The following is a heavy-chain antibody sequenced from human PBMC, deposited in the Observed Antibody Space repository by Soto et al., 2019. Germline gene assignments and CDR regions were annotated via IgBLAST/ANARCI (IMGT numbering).Heavy chain of an antibody. Sequence: QVQLVESGGGVVQPGRSLRLSCAASGFTFSSYGMHWVRQAPGKGLEWVAVIWYDGSNKYYADSVKGRFTISRDNSKNTLYLQMNSLGAEDTAVYYCARGRYCRGGSGPKKSKIFDPWGQGTLVTVSS. D-gene: IGHD2-15*01. CDR1: GFTFSSYG. CDR3: ARGRYCRGGSGPKKSKIFDP. J-gene: IGHJ5*02. V-gene: IGHV3-33*01. CDR2: IWYDGSNK.